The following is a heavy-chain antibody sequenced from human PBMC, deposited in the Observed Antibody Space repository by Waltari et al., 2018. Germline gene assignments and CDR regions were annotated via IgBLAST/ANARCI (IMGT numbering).Heavy chain of an antibody. CDR1: AFTVNSNY. J-gene: IGHJ3*01. D-gene: IGHD6-19*01. CDR2: MPLGTNA. CDR3: ARHVSGPTRAAFDV. V-gene: IGHV3-53*01. Sequence: EVQLVESGGGLIQPGGSLSLSCVGPAFTVNSNYMSWVRQVQGKGLEWVSKMPLGTNANYAESVRGRFTISRDNSKDTLYLQMNSLRVEDTAVYFCARHVSGPTRAAFDVWGQGTMVTVSP.